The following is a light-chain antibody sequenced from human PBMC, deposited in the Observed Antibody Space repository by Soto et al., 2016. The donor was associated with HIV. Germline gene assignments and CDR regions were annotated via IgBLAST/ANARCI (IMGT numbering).Light chain of an antibody. CDR3: QQTDSFPFT. V-gene: IGKV1-12*01. CDR1: QAINSR. Sequence: DIQMTQSPSSVSASVGDRVTITCRASQAINSRLAWYQQNPGKAPEVLITAIYTLQDGVPSRFSGSASGGTGTDFTLTIDSLQPEDFATYYCQQTDSFPFTFGPGTKVNV. CDR2: AIY. J-gene: IGKJ3*01.